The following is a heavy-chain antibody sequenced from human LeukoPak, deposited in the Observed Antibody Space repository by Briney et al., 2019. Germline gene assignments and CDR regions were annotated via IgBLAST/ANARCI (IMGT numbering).Heavy chain of an antibody. CDR1: GFTFSNYD. Sequence: GGSLRLSCAASGFTFSNYDMHWVRQAPGKGLEWVAVIWYDGSNNNYADSVKGRFTISRDNAKNSLYLQMNSLRADDTAVYYCARLRSKYWFDPWGQGTLVTVSS. CDR3: ARLRSKYWFDP. D-gene: IGHD4-11*01. J-gene: IGHJ5*02. CDR2: IWYDGSNN. V-gene: IGHV3-33*01.